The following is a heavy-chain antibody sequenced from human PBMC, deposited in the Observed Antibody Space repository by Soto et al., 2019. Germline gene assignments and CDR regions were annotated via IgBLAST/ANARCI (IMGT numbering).Heavy chain of an antibody. CDR1: GGTFSSYT. CDR3: ARGYYSGSNPSSFDY. CDR2: ITPTLNIA. V-gene: IGHV1-69*01. Sequence: QLQLVQSGAEVREPGSSVKVSCKASGGTFSSYTVIWVRQAPGQGLERMGGITPTLNIAKYAEKFQGRVTSTADESTSTVNMHLSSLRSEDTAVYFCARGYYSGSNPSSFDYWGQGTLVAVSS. D-gene: IGHD1-26*01. J-gene: IGHJ4*02.